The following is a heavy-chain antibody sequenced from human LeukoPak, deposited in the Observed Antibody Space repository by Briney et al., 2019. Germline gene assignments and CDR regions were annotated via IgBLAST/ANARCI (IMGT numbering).Heavy chain of an antibody. CDR2: IWYDGSNK. J-gene: IGHJ6*02. Sequence: GGSLRLSCAASGFTFSSYVMHWVRQAPGKGLEWVAVIWYDGSNKYYADSVKGRFTISRDNSKNTLYLQMNSLRAEDTAVYYCARDPLLWFGEVYGMDVWGQGTTVTVSS. D-gene: IGHD3-10*01. CDR1: GFTFSSYV. V-gene: IGHV3-33*08. CDR3: ARDPLLWFGEVYGMDV.